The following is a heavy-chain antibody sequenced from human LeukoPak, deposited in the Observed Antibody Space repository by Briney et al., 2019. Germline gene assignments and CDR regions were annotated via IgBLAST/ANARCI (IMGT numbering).Heavy chain of an antibody. CDR2: ISHSGRST. V-gene: IGHV3-23*01. Sequence: GGSLRLSCAASGFIFSDFDMSWVRQAPGKGLEWVSAISHSGRSTYYADSVKGRFTISRDDSKNTAYLQMNSLKTEDTAVYYCTSGYSGSYYRDYWGQGTLVTVSS. CDR3: TSGYSGSYYRDY. D-gene: IGHD1-26*01. CDR1: GFIFSDFD. J-gene: IGHJ4*02.